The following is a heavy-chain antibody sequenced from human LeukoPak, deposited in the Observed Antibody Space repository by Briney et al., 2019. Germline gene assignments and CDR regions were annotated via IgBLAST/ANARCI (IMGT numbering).Heavy chain of an antibody. Sequence: SETLSLTCTVSGGSISSYYWSWIRQPPGEGVEWIGYIYYSGSTNYNPSLKSRVTISVDTSKNQFSLKLSPVTAADTAVYYCARGPGYSHGFDYWGQGTLVTVSS. D-gene: IGHD5-18*01. V-gene: IGHV4-59*12. CDR2: IYYSGST. CDR3: ARGPGYSHGFDY. CDR1: GGSISSYY. J-gene: IGHJ4*02.